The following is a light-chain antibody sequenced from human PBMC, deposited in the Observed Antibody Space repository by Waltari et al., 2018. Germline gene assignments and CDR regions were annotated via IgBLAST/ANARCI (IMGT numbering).Light chain of an antibody. V-gene: IGKV1-27*01. Sequence: DIQMTQSPSSLSASVGDRVTITCRASQGIGNYLAWYQQRPGKVPKLLIYAASTLQSGVPSRFSGSGSGTDFTLTISSLQPEDVATYTCQKYNSAPLTFGGGTKVEIK. CDR2: AAS. CDR3: QKYNSAPLT. J-gene: IGKJ4*01. CDR1: QGIGNY.